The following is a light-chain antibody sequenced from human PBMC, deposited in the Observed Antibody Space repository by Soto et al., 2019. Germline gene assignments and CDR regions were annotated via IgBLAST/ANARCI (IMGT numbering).Light chain of an antibody. Sequence: QAVVTQPRSASGTPGQRVTISGSGSSSNIGAKPINWYQQLPGTAPKLLIYNNDQRPSGVPDRFSASKSGTSASLAISGLQSEDEADYYCEAWDDSLYGAVLGGGTKLTVL. CDR2: NND. J-gene: IGLJ2*01. CDR1: SSNIGAKP. V-gene: IGLV1-44*01. CDR3: EAWDDSLYGAV.